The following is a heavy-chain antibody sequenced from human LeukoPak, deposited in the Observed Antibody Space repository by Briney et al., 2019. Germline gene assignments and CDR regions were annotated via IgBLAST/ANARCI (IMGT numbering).Heavy chain of an antibody. J-gene: IGHJ6*03. CDR2: IYHSGST. V-gene: IGHV4-38-2*02. CDR1: GYSISSDYY. CDR3: ARGLKKTIWFGERYYYMDV. Sequence: KSSETLSLTCTVSGYSISSDYYWGWIRQPPGKGLEWIGSIYHSGSTNYNPSLKSRVTISVDTSKNQFSLKLSSVTAADTAVYYCARGLKKTIWFGERYYYMDVWGKGTTVTISS. D-gene: IGHD3-10*01.